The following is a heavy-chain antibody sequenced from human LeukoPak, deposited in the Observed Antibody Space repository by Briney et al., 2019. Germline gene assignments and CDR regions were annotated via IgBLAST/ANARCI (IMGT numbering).Heavy chain of an antibody. J-gene: IGHJ6*03. CDR1: GGSFSAYY. CDR3: ARWVVAADYYYYMDV. Sequence: PSETLSLTCAVYGGSFSAYYWSWIRQPPGKGLEWIGEINHSGSTNYNPSLKSRVTISVDTSKNQFSLKLTSVTAADTAVYYCARWVVAADYYYYMDVWGKGTTVTGSS. V-gene: IGHV4-34*01. D-gene: IGHD2-15*01. CDR2: INHSGST.